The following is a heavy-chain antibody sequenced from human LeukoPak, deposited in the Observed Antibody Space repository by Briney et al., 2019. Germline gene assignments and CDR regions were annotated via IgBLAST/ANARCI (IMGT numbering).Heavy chain of an antibody. CDR1: GFTFNTYW. V-gene: IGHV3-74*01. CDR2: INSDGSTT. CDR3: AREVQLERLGFGKEGSAFDY. J-gene: IGHJ4*02. D-gene: IGHD1-1*01. Sequence: PGGSLRLSCAASGFTFNTYWMHWVRQVPGKGLVWVSRINSDGSTTHYAASVKGRFTISRDNAKNSLYLQMNSLRAEDTAVYYCAREVQLERLGFGKEGSAFDYWGQGTLVTVSS.